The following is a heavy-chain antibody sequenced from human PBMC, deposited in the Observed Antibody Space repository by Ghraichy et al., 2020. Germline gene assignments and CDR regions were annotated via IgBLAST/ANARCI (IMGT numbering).Heavy chain of an antibody. V-gene: IGHV4-4*02. J-gene: IGHJ6*02. D-gene: IGHD6-19*01. CDR3: ARVFHQTGYSSGWENYYYYGMDV. CDR1: GGSISSSNW. CDR2: IYHSGST. Sequence: SETLSLTCAVSGGSISSSNWWSWVRQPPGKGLEWIGEIYHSGSTNYNPSLKSRVTISVDKSKNQFSLKLSSVTAADTAVYYCARVFHQTGYSSGWENYYYYGMDVWGQGTTVTVSS.